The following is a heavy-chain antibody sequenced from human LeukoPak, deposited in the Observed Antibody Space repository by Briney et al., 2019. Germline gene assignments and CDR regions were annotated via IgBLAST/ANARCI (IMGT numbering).Heavy chain of an antibody. V-gene: IGHV3-48*01. CDR1: GFTFSSYS. D-gene: IGHD1/OR15-1a*01. CDR3: ARENTPSPYYFDY. J-gene: IGHJ4*02. Sequence: PGGSLRLSCAASGFTFSSYSMNWVRQAPGKGLEWVSYISSSSSTIYYADSVKGRFTISRDNAKNSLYLQMNSLRAEDTAVYYCARENTPSPYYFDYWGQGTLVTVSS. CDR2: ISSSSSTI.